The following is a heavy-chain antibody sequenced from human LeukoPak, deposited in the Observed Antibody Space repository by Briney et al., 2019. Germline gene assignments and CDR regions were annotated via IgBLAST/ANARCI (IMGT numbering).Heavy chain of an antibody. CDR3: ARGVVVGGTGVWAFDI. Sequence: GASVKVSCKASGYTFTSYCMHWVRQAPGQGLEWMGIINPSGGSTSYAQKFQVRVTMTRDTSTSTDYMELSSLRSEDTAVYYCARGVVVGGTGVWAFDIWGQGTMVTVSS. V-gene: IGHV1-46*01. D-gene: IGHD1-26*01. J-gene: IGHJ3*02. CDR2: INPSGGST. CDR1: GYTFTSYC.